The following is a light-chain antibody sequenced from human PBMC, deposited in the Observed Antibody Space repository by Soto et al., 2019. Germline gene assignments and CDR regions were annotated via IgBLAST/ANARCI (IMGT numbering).Light chain of an antibody. CDR3: QTADTSLSVV. CDR1: TSNIGAGYG. Sequence: QAVVTQPPSVSGAPGQRVTISCTGTTSNIGAGYGVHWYQQLPGAAPKLLIYGRINRPSGVPERFSGSQSDTSASLAINGLQAEDEADYYCQTADTSLSVVFGGGTKLTVL. J-gene: IGLJ2*01. CDR2: GRI. V-gene: IGLV1-40*01.